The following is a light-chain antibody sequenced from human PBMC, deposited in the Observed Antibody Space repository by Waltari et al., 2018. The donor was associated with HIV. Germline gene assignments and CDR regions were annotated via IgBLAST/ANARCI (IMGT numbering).Light chain of an antibody. J-gene: IGLJ2*01. CDR2: DTT. V-gene: IGLV7-46*01. Sequence: QAAVTQEPSLTVSPGGTIILTCGSSEGAVTNKNYAYWFQQKPGQAPTSLRFDTTQRHCGRRERCSAFGLGGKAVLTLSGALSEDEAVYFCLLFFGATRVFGGGTAVTV. CDR3: LLFFGATRV. CDR1: EGAVTNKNY.